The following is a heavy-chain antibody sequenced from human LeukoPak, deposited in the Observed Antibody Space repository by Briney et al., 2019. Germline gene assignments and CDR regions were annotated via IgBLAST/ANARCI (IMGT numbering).Heavy chain of an antibody. CDR1: GFTFSGYA. J-gene: IGHJ6*02. CDR3: ARGTPSSSGWLYYGMDV. D-gene: IGHD6-19*01. Sequence: GGSLRLSCAASGFTFSGYAMSWVRQAPGKGLEWVSAISGSGGSTYYADSVKGRFTISRDNSKNTLYLQMNSLRAEDTAVYYCARGTPSSSGWLYYGMDVWGQGTTVTVSS. CDR2: ISGSGGST. V-gene: IGHV3-23*01.